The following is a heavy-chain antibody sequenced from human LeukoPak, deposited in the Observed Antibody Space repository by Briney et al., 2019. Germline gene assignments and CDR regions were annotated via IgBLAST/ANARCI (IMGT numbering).Heavy chain of an antibody. Sequence: GGSLRLSCAASGFTFSSYSMNWVRQAPGKGLEWVSSINSSGSYIYYADSVKGRFTISRDNAKNTLYLQMNSLRAEDTAVYYCAKRYCSGGSCYSGIWGQGTLVTVSS. CDR3: AKRYCSGGSCYSGI. CDR1: GFTFSSYS. J-gene: IGHJ4*02. CDR2: INSSGSYI. D-gene: IGHD2-15*01. V-gene: IGHV3-21*01.